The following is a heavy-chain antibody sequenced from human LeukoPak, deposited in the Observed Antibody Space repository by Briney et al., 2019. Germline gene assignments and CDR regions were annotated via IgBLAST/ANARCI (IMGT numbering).Heavy chain of an antibody. J-gene: IGHJ4*02. CDR2: IGAYNGNT. D-gene: IGHD3-22*01. CDR1: GYTFTSYG. V-gene: IGHV1-18*01. CDR3: ARVQDTYYYDSSGYYPLDY. Sequence: ASVKVSCKASGYTFTSYGISWVRQAPGQGLEWMGWIGAYNGNTNYAQKLQGRVTMTTDTSTSTAYMELRSLRSDDTAVYYCARVQDTYYYDSSGYYPLDYWGQGTLVTVSS.